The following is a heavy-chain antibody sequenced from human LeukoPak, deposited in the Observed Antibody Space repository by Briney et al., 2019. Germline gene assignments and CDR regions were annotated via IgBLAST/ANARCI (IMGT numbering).Heavy chain of an antibody. J-gene: IGHJ4*02. V-gene: IGHV1-18*01. D-gene: IGHD3-22*01. CDR3: ARDPKTRYYDSSGYYFDY. CDR1: GYTLTSYG. Sequence: ASVKVSCKASGYTLTSYGISWVRQAPGQGLEWMGWISAYNGNTNYAQKLQGRVTMTTDTSTSTAYMELRSLRSDDTAVYYCARDPKTRYYDSSGYYFDYWGQGTLVTVSS. CDR2: ISAYNGNT.